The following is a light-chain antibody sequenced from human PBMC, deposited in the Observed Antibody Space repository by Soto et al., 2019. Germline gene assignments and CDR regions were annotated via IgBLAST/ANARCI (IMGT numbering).Light chain of an antibody. V-gene: IGKV3-11*01. CDR2: DAS. Sequence: EIVLTQSPDTLSLSPGERATLSCWASHSVTTHLAWFQQRPVHTPRLLIYDASTRAPGIPARFSGRGSGADFTLTISSLEPEDFAVYYCQQRSDSITVGQGTRLEIK. J-gene: IGKJ5*01. CDR1: HSVTTH. CDR3: QQRSDSIT.